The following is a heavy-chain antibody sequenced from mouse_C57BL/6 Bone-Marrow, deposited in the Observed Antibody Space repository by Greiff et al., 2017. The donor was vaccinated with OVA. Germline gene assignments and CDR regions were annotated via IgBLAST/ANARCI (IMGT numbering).Heavy chain of an antibody. V-gene: IGHV1-26*01. CDR1: GYTFTDYY. J-gene: IGHJ4*01. CDR2: INPNSGST. CDR3: ARRKCSHRYYAMDY. Sequence: EVQLQQSGPELVKPGASVKISCKASGYTFTDYYMNWVKQSHGKSLEWIGDINPNSGSTSYNQKFKGKATLTVDKSSSTAYMELSSLTSEDSAVYYCARRKCSHRYYAMDYWGQGTSVTVSS. D-gene: IGHD1-1*01.